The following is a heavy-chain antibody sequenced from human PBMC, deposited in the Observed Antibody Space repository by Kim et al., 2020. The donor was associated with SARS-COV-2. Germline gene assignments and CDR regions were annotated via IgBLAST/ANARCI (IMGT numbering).Heavy chain of an antibody. V-gene: IGHV1-18*01. Sequence: AQKLQGRVTMTTDTSTSTAYMDLRSLRSDDTAVYYCARSIDTVTTGFDYWGQGTLVTVSS. J-gene: IGHJ4*02. CDR3: ARSIDTVTTGFDY. D-gene: IGHD4-17*01.